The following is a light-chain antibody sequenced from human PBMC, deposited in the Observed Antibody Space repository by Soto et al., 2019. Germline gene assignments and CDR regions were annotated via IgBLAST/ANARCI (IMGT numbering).Light chain of an antibody. V-gene: IGKV3-15*01. CDR3: QQYNNWPWT. J-gene: IGKJ1*01. Sequence: DIVMTQSPDPLAVSLGERATLSCRASQSVSSNLAWYQQKPGQAPRLLIYGASTRATGIPARFSGSGSGTEFTLTISSLQSEDFAVYYCQQYNNWPWTFGQGTKVDIK. CDR1: QSVSSN. CDR2: GAS.